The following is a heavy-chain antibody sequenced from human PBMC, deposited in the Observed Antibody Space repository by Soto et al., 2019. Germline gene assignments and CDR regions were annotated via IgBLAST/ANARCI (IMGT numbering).Heavy chain of an antibody. CDR3: ARDQSGYCSGGSCSPFQYYFDY. CDR2: ISSSGSTI. J-gene: IGHJ4*02. V-gene: IGHV3-11*01. CDR1: GFTFSDYY. Sequence: GGSLRLSCAASGFTFSDYYMSWIRQAPGKGLEWVSYISSSGSTIYYADSVKGRFTISRDNAKNSLYLQMNSLRAEDTAVYYCARDQSGYCSGGSCSPFQYYFDYWGQGTLVTVSS. D-gene: IGHD2-15*01.